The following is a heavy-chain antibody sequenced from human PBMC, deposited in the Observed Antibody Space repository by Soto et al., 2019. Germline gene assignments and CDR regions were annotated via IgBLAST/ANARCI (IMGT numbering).Heavy chain of an antibody. CDR2: ISYDGSNT. V-gene: IGHV3-30*18. J-gene: IGHJ4*02. D-gene: IGHD6-13*01. Sequence: QVQLVESGGGVVQPGRSLRLSCAASGFTFSSYGMHWVRQAPGKGLEWVAVISYDGSNTYYADSVKGRFTISRDNSKNTLYLQMNRLRAEDTAVYYCAKDGSIAAAGNFDYWGQGTLVTVSS. CDR3: AKDGSIAAAGNFDY. CDR1: GFTFSSYG.